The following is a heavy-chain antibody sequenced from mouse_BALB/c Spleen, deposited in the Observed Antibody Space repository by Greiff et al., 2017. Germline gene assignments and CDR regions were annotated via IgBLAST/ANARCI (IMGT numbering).Heavy chain of an antibody. V-gene: IGHV3-2*02. CDR1: GYSITSDYA. CDR2: ISYSGST. Sequence: EVQLVESGPGLVKPSQSLSLTCTVTGYSITSDYAWNWIRQFPGNKLEWMGYISYSGSTSYNPSLKSRISITRDTSKNQFFLQLNSVTTEDTATYYCARESHYYGSSRFAYWGQGTLVTVSA. CDR3: ARESHYYGSSRFAY. J-gene: IGHJ3*01. D-gene: IGHD1-1*01.